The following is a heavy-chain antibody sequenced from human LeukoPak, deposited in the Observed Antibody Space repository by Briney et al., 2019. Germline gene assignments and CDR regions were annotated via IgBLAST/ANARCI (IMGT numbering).Heavy chain of an antibody. V-gene: IGHV4-61*01. CDR1: GGSISSSSYY. Sequence: SETLSLTCTVSGGSISSSSYYWSWIRQPPGKGLEWIGYIYYSGSTNYNPSLKSRVTISVDTSKNQFSLKLSSVTAADTAVYYCARGNYYGSGSYYNFPNYYYYMDVWGKGTTVTISS. CDR2: IYYSGST. D-gene: IGHD3-10*01. CDR3: ARGNYYGSGSYYNFPNYYYYMDV. J-gene: IGHJ6*03.